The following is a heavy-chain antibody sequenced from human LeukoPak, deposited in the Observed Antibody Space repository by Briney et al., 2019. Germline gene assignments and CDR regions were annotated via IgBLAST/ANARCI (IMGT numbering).Heavy chain of an antibody. D-gene: IGHD3-22*01. CDR3: ARRPYDSSGYYSGPDY. CDR1: GYSFTSYW. Sequence: GESLKISCKGSGYSFTSYWIGWVRQLPGKGLEWMGIIYPGDSDTRYSPSFQGQVTISADKSISTAYLQWSSLKASDTAMYYCARRPYDSSGYYSGPDYWGQGTLVTVSS. V-gene: IGHV5-51*01. CDR2: IYPGDSDT. J-gene: IGHJ4*02.